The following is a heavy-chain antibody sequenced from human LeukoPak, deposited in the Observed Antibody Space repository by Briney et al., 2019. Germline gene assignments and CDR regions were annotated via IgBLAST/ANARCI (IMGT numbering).Heavy chain of an antibody. CDR2: IIPIFGTA. J-gene: IGHJ4*02. CDR1: GGTFSSYA. CDR3: ARHSHSSGYAY. V-gene: IGHV1-69*05. Sequence: GASVKVSRKASGGTFSSYAISWVRQAPGQGLEWMGGIIPIFGTANYAQKFPGRVTITTDEFTSTAYMELSSLRSEDTAVYYCARHSHSSGYAYWGQGTLVTVSS. D-gene: IGHD3-22*01.